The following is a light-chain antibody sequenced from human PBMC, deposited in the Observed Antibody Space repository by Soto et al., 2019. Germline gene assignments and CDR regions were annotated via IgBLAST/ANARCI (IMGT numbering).Light chain of an antibody. Sequence: EIVLTQSPATLSLTPGERATLSCGDSQSVNRDNLAWYQQKPRLPPRLLIYGESNRDPGIPHRFSGGGSGTDFTLIITRLEPEDFAVYYCQQYCGSSLSFGCGPRVEIQ. CDR1: QSVNRDN. CDR3: QQYCGSSLS. J-gene: IGKJ4*01. V-gene: IGKV3D-20*01. CDR2: GES.